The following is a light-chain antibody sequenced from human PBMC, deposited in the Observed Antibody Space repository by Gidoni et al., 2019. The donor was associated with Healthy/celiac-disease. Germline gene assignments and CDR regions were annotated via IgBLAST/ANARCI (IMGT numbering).Light chain of an antibody. CDR2: AAS. CDR1: QHISSY. CDR3: QQSYSTPLYT. V-gene: IGKV1-39*01. Sequence: DIQLTQSPSSLSPSVGDRVTIPCRGSQHISSYLNWYQQKPEKAPKLLFYAASSVQSGVPSRVSGSGSGTDFTLTISSLQHEDFAAYYCQQSYSTPLYTFGQGTKLEIK. J-gene: IGKJ2*01.